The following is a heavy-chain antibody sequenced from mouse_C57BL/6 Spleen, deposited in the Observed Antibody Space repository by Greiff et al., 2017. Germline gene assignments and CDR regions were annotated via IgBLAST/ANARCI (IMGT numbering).Heavy chain of an antibody. J-gene: IGHJ1*03. D-gene: IGHD2-1*01. Sequence: VQLQQSGPELVKPGASVKISCKASGYAFSSSWMNWVKQRPGKGLEWIGRIYPGDGDTNYNGKFKGKATLTADKSSSTAYMQLSSLTSEDSAVYFCARSRVGYGNFFYWYFDVWAQGPRSPSPQ. CDR3: ARSRVGYGNFFYWYFDV. CDR2: IYPGDGDT. V-gene: IGHV1-82*01. CDR1: GYAFSSSW.